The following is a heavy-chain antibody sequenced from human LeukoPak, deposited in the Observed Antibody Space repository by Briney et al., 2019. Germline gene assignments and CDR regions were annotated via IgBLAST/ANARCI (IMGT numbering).Heavy chain of an antibody. Sequence: SETLSLTCTVSGGPISSYYWSWIRQPPGKGLEWIGYIYYSGSTNYNPSLKSRVTISVDTSKNQFSLKLSSVTAADTAVYYCARHVLEAYYYGSGSYSPYYFDYWGQGTLVTVSS. J-gene: IGHJ4*02. V-gene: IGHV4-59*08. CDR3: ARHVLEAYYYGSGSYSPYYFDY. CDR1: GGPISSYY. D-gene: IGHD3-10*01. CDR2: IYYSGST.